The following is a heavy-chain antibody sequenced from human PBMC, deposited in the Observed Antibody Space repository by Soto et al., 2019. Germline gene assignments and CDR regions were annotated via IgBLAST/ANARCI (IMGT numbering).Heavy chain of an antibody. D-gene: IGHD5-18*01. J-gene: IGHJ2*01. Sequence: QLHLVQSGPEAKNPGASVKVSCKASGYSFANSGVTWVRQAPGQGLQWMGWITPYNGNTHYAQNLQGRVTMTTDTSTSTAYMELWRLRSDDTAVYYCARAYSYGSFWYFDLWGRGTRVTVSS. CDR2: ITPYNGNT. CDR1: GYSFANSG. CDR3: ARAYSYGSFWYFDL. V-gene: IGHV1-18*04.